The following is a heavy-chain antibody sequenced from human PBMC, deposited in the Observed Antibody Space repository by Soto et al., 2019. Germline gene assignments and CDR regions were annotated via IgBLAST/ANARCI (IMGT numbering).Heavy chain of an antibody. J-gene: IGHJ3*02. V-gene: IGHV4-31*03. CDR3: ARGDYYDSSGYYYDAFDI. D-gene: IGHD3-22*01. CDR1: GGSISSGGYY. CDR2: IYYSGST. Sequence: TSETLSLTCTVSGGSISSGGYYWSWIRQHPGKGLEWIGYIYYSGSTYYNPSLKSRVTISVDTSKNQFSLKLSSVTAADTAVYYCARGDYYDSSGYYYDAFDIWGQGTMVTVSS.